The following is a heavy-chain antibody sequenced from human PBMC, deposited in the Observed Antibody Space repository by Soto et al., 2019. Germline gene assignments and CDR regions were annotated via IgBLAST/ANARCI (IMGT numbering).Heavy chain of an antibody. CDR2: ISYDGSNK. CDR1: GFTFSSYA. V-gene: IGHV3-30-3*02. CDR3: SKSGSYLMIRAPNDY. J-gene: IGHJ4*02. D-gene: IGHD1-26*01. Sequence: QVQLVESGGGVVQPGRSLRLSCAASGFTFSSYAMRWVRQAPGKGLEWVAVISYDGSNKYYADSVKGRFTISRDNSKNTLYLQMNSLRAEDTAVYYCSKSGSYLMIRAPNDYWGQGTLVTVSS.